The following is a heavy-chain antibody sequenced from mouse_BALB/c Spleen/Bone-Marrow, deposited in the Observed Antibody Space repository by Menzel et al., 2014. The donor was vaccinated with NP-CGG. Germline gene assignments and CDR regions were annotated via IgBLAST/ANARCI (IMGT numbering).Heavy chain of an antibody. Sequence: VQLKESGGGLVQPGGSRKLSCAASGFTFSSFGMHWVRQAPEKGLEWVAYISSGSSTIYYGDTVMGRFTISRDNPKNTLFLQMTSPRSEDTATYYCVRSGSSSGYFDYWGQGTTLAVSS. CDR1: GFTFSSFG. CDR2: ISSGSSTI. J-gene: IGHJ2*01. V-gene: IGHV5-17*02. D-gene: IGHD1-1*01. CDR3: VRSGSSSGYFDY.